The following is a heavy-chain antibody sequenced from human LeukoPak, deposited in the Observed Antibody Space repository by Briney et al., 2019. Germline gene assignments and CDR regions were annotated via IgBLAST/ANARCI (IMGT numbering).Heavy chain of an antibody. CDR2: IYSGGST. CDR1: VFTVSSNY. D-gene: IGHD4-23*01. Sequence: PGGSLRLSCAASVFTVSSNYRSWVRQAPGKGLEWVSVIYSGGSTYYADSVKGRFTISRDNSKNTLYLQMNSLRAEDTAVYYCARTVGTLDAFDIWGQGTMVTVSS. V-gene: IGHV3-66*02. J-gene: IGHJ3*02. CDR3: ARTVGTLDAFDI.